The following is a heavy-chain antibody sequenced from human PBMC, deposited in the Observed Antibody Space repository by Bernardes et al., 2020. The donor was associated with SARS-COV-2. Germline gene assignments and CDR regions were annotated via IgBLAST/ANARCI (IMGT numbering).Heavy chain of an antibody. J-gene: IGHJ6*02. Sequence: TLSLTCTVSGGSISSGGYYWSWIRQHPGKGLEWIGYIYYSGSTYYNPSLKSRVTISVDTSKNQFSLKLSSVTAADTAVYYCAREGVLRYFDWFYYYYGMDVWGQGTTVTVSS. D-gene: IGHD3-9*01. CDR1: GGSISSGGYY. V-gene: IGHV4-31*03. CDR3: AREGVLRYFDWFYYYYGMDV. CDR2: IYYSGST.